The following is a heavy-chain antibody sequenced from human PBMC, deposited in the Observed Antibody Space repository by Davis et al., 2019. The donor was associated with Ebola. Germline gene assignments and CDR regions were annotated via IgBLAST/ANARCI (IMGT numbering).Heavy chain of an antibody. CDR2: IIPILGIA. CDR3: ARGRAPYFYFDY. Sequence: SVKVSCKASGGTFSSYAISWVRQAPGQGLEWMGRIIPILGIANYAQKFQGRVTMTTDTSTSTAYMELSSLRSEDTAVYYCARGRAPYFYFDYWGQGTLVTVSS. D-gene: IGHD2-8*01. V-gene: IGHV1-69*04. J-gene: IGHJ4*02. CDR1: GGTFSSYA.